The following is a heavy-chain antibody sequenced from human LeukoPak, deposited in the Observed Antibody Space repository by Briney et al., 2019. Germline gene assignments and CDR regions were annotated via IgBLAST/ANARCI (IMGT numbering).Heavy chain of an antibody. CDR2: IYHSGST. CDR3: ARSYTLFTSENYDY. J-gene: IGHJ4*02. CDR1: GYSISSGYY. V-gene: IGHV4-38-2*02. D-gene: IGHD1-7*01. Sequence: SETLSLTCTVSGYSISSGYYWGWIRQPPGKGLEWIGSIYHSGSTYYNPSLKSRVTISVDTSKNQFSLKLSSVTAADTAVYYCARSYTLFTSENYDYWGQGTLVTVSS.